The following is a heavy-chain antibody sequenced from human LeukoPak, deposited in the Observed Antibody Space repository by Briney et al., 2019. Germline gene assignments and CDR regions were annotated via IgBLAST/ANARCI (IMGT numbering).Heavy chain of an antibody. Sequence: PGGSLRLSCAASGFTFTSYALHWVRQAPGKGLEWVAVISFDGNTRYYADSVKGRFTISRDDSKKMLYLQMNSLRAEDTAVYYCTRDHDIAAAGYYFDYWGQGTLVTVSS. CDR2: ISFDGNTR. J-gene: IGHJ4*02. V-gene: IGHV3-30*01. CDR1: GFTFTSYA. CDR3: TRDHDIAAAGYYFDY. D-gene: IGHD6-13*01.